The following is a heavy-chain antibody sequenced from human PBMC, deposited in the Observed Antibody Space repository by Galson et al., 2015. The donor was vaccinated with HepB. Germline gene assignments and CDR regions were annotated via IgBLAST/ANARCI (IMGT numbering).Heavy chain of an antibody. Sequence: SLRLSCAASEFTFSRYGMHWVRQAPGKGLEGVAVISYDGTKKYYEDSVKGRFTISRDNSRNTVSLQMNSLRADDTAVYFCAKEAFMYSNGRYWYFDLWGRATLVTVSS. CDR1: EFTFSRYG. J-gene: IGHJ2*01. D-gene: IGHD6-19*01. CDR3: AKEAFMYSNGRYWYFDL. CDR2: ISYDGTKK. V-gene: IGHV3-30*18.